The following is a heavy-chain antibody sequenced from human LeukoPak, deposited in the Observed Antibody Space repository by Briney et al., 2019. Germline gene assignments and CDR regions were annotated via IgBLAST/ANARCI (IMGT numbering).Heavy chain of an antibody. Sequence: GGSLRLSCAASGFTFSSYGMHWVRQAPGKGLEWVSSISSSSSYIYYADSVKGRFTISRDNAKNSLYLQMNSLRAEDTAVYYCARDSTERGIVGVTGYWGQGTLVTVSS. J-gene: IGHJ4*02. CDR1: GFTFSSYG. CDR2: ISSSSSYI. CDR3: ARDSTERGIVGVTGY. V-gene: IGHV3-21*01. D-gene: IGHD1-26*01.